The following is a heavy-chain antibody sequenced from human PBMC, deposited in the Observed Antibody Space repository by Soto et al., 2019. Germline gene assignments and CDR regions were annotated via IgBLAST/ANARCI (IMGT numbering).Heavy chain of an antibody. CDR1: GYSFTRYW. Sequence: GESMTVSCKGSGYSFTRYWIGWVRQMPGKGLECMGIIYPGDSDTRYSPSFQGQVTISADKSISTAYLQWSSLKASDTAMYSCARLKHGMDGWGQGTTFTVSS. J-gene: IGHJ6*02. CDR3: ARLKHGMDG. V-gene: IGHV5-51*01. CDR2: IYPGDSDT.